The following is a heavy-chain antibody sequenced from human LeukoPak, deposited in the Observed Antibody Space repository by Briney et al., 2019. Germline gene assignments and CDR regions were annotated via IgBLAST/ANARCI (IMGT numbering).Heavy chain of an antibody. CDR1: GGSISSHY. CDR3: ARAKAGTEQYYYYYYMDV. CDR2: IYYSGST. D-gene: IGHD1/OR15-1a*01. Sequence: TSSETLSLTCTVSGGSISSHYWSWIRQPPGKGLKWIGYIYYSGSTNYNPSLKSRVTISVDTSKNQFSLKLSSVTAADTAVYYCARAKAGTEQYYYYYYMDVWGTGTTVTVSS. J-gene: IGHJ6*03. V-gene: IGHV4-59*11.